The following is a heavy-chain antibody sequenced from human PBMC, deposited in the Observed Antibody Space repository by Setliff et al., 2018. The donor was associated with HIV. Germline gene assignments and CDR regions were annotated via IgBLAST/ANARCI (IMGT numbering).Heavy chain of an antibody. V-gene: IGHV3-48*01. CDR2: ISSSSSTI. CDR1: TFSVSDYA. D-gene: IGHD6-13*01. Sequence: PGGSLRLSCAASTFSVSDYAMSWVRQAPGKGLEWVSYISSSSSTIYYADSVKGRFTISRDNAKNSLYLQMNSLRAEDTAVYYCARSRAAGFDYWGQGTLVTVSS. CDR3: ARSRAAGFDY. J-gene: IGHJ4*02.